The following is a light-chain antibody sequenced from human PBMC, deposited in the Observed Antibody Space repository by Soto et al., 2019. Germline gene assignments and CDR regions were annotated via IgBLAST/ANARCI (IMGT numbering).Light chain of an antibody. Sequence: QAVVTQSPSASASLGASVKLTCTLSSGHVTYAIAWHQQRPEKGPRYLMKLNSDGSHSKGDGIPDRFSGSSSGAERYLTISSLQSEDEADYYCQTWVTGIQVFGGGTKLTVL. J-gene: IGLJ2*01. CDR1: SGHVTYA. CDR2: LNSDGSH. V-gene: IGLV4-69*01. CDR3: QTWVTGIQV.